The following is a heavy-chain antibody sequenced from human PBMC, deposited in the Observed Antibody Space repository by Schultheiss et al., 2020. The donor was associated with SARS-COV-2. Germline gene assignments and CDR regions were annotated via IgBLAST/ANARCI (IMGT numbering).Heavy chain of an antibody. V-gene: IGHV1-46*01. CDR2: INPSGGST. D-gene: IGHD3-16*01. Sequence: ASVKVSCKASGYTFTSYYMHWVRQAPGQGLEWMGIINPSGGSTSYAQKFQGRVTMTRDTSTSTVYMELSSLRSEDTAVYYCARKGLGEPTLGWFDPWGQGTLVTVSS. CDR3: ARKGLGEPTLGWFDP. CDR1: GYTFTSYY. J-gene: IGHJ5*02.